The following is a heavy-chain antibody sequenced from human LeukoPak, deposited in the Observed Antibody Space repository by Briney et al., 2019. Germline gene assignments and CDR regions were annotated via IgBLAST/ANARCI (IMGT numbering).Heavy chain of an antibody. D-gene: IGHD3-16*01. CDR3: ARDVITFGGVKSWFDP. CDR2: ISSSSSYI. V-gene: IGHV3-21*04. J-gene: IGHJ5*02. Sequence: PGGSLRLSCAASGFTFSSYSMNWVRQAPGKGLEWVSSISSSSSYIYYADSVKGRFTISRDNAKNSLYLQMNSLRAEDTAVYYCARDVITFGGVKSWFDPWGQGTLVTVSS. CDR1: GFTFSSYS.